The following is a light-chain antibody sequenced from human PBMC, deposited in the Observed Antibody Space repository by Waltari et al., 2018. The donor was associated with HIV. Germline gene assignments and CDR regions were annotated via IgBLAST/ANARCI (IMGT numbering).Light chain of an antibody. CDR2: WAS. CDR1: RSLLDSSNNKNY. Sequence: DIVMTQSPDSLAVSLGERATINCKSGRSLLDSSNNKNYLAWYQQKPGQPPKLLVYWASTRESGVPDRFSGSGSGTYFTRTITSLQAEYVAVYYCHQYYSTPYSFGQVTKLDIQ. J-gene: IGKJ2*03. V-gene: IGKV4-1*01. CDR3: HQYYSTPYS.